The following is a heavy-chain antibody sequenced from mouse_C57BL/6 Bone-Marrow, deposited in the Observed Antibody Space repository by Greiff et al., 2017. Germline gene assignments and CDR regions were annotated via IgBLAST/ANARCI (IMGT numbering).Heavy chain of an antibody. V-gene: IGHV1-55*01. D-gene: IGHD1-1*01. J-gene: IGHJ2*01. Sequence: QVQLQQSGAELVKPGASVKMSCKASGYTFTSYWITWVKQRPGQGLEWIGDIYPGSGSTNYNEKFKSKATLTVDTSSSTAYMQLSSLTSEDSAVYYCARSTTVVAERGDYWGQGTTLTVSS. CDR3: ARSTTVVAERGDY. CDR2: IYPGSGST. CDR1: GYTFTSYW.